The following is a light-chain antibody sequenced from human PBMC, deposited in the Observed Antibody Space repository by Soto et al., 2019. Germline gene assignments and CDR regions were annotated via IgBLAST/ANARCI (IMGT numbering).Light chain of an antibody. Sequence: SYELTQPPSVSVAPGKTARITCGGNNIGSKSVHWYQKKQGQAPVLVIYYDSDRPSGIPERFSGSNSGNTATLTISRVEAGDEADYYCQVWDSSSDHPFGGGTKVTVL. CDR2: YDS. J-gene: IGLJ2*01. V-gene: IGLV3-21*04. CDR3: QVWDSSSDHP. CDR1: NIGSKS.